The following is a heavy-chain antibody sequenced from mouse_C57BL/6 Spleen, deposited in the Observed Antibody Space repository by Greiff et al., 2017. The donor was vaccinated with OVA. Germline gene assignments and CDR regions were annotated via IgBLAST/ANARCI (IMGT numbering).Heavy chain of an antibody. Sequence: VQLQQSGAELVRPGASVTLSCKASGYTFTDYEMHWVKQTPVHGLEWIGAIDPETGGTASNQKFKGKAILTADKSSSTAYMELRSLTSEDSAVYYCTAIYYDGSSPFAYWGQGTLVTVSA. CDR2: IDPETGGT. CDR1: GYTFTDYE. CDR3: TAIYYDGSSPFAY. J-gene: IGHJ3*01. V-gene: IGHV1-15*01. D-gene: IGHD1-1*01.